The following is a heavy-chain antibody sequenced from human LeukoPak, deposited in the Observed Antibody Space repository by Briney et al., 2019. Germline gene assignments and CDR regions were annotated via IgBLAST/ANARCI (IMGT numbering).Heavy chain of an antibody. D-gene: IGHD3-3*01. CDR2: IYYSGST. CDR3: ARAKYDFWSGYSGSDP. J-gene: IGHJ5*02. Sequence: PSQTLSLTCTVSGGSISSGDYYWSWGRQPPGRGLEWIGYIYYSGSTYYNPSLKSRVTISVDTSKNQFSLKLSSVTAADTAVYYCARAKYDFWSGYSGSDPWGQGTLVTVSS. CDR1: GGSISSGDYY. V-gene: IGHV4-30-4*08.